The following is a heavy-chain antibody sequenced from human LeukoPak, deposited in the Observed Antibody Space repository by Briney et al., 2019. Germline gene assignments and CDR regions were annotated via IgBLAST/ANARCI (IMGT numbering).Heavy chain of an antibody. J-gene: IGHJ5*02. CDR3: ARETVVPAAMRNGFDP. CDR1: GGPISSYY. V-gene: IGHV4-4*07. Sequence: SETLSLTCTVSGGPISSYYWSWIRQPAGKGLEWIGRIYTSGSTNYNPSLKSRVTISVDTSKNQFSLKLSSVTAADTAVYYCARETVVPAAMRNGFDPWGQGTLVTVSS. D-gene: IGHD2-2*01. CDR2: IYTSGST.